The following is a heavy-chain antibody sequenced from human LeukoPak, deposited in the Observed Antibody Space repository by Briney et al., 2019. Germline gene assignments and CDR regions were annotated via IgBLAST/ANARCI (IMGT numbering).Heavy chain of an antibody. CDR1: GGTFSSYA. V-gene: IGHV1-69*06. Sequence: GASVQVVCKASGGTFSSYAISWVRQAPGQGLEWMGRIIPIFGTANYAQKFQGRVTTTADKSTSTAYMELSSLRSEDTAVYYCARDHAAMDDYFDDWGQGTLGTVSS. CDR3: ARDHAAMDDYFDD. J-gene: IGHJ4*02. CDR2: IIPIFGTA. D-gene: IGHD5-18*01.